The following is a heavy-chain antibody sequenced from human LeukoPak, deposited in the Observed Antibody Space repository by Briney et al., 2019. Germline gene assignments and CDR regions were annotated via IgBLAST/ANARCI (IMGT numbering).Heavy chain of an antibody. D-gene: IGHD5-18*01. J-gene: IGHJ5*02. Sequence: GGSLRLSCAASGFTFSDYYMSWIRQAPGKGLEWVSYISSSGSTIYYVDSVKGRFTISRDNARNSLYLQMNSLRAEDTAVYYCARDRPGTAMATGWFDPWGQGTLVTVSS. CDR3: ARDRPGTAMATGWFDP. CDR2: ISSSGSTI. V-gene: IGHV3-11*01. CDR1: GFTFSDYY.